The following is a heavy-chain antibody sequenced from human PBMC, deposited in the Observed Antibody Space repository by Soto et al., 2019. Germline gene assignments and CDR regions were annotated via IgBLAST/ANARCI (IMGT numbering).Heavy chain of an antibody. J-gene: IGHJ4*02. D-gene: IGHD4-4*01. CDR3: AHHAASSKIYFTSLSGFDY. CDR1: GDTFSTYA. CDR2: IIPAFVTV. Sequence: QVHLVQTGPEMKKPGSSVKVSCMVSGDTFSTYAISWVRQTPGQGLEWMGGIIPAFVTVNYAQKFRGRLTITADKSTGTVYMDLTFLTSEDTAMYYCAHHAASSKIYFTSLSGFDYWGQGTLVTVSS. V-gene: IGHV1-69*06.